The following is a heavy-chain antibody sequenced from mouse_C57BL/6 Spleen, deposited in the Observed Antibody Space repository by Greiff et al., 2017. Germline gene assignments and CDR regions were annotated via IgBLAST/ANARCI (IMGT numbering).Heavy chain of an antibody. CDR3: ARRGIYYGSSYDYFDY. Sequence: VQLQQPGTELVKPGASVKLSCKASGYTFTSYWMHWVKQRPGQGLEWIGNINPSNGGTNYNEKFKSKATLTVDKSSSTAYMQLSSLTSEDSAVYYCARRGIYYGSSYDYFDYWGQGTTLTVSS. J-gene: IGHJ2*01. D-gene: IGHD1-1*01. CDR1: GYTFTSYW. CDR2: INPSNGGT. V-gene: IGHV1-53*01.